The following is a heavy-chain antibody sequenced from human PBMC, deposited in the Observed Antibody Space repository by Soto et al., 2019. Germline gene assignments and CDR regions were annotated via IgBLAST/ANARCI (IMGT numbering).Heavy chain of an antibody. CDR3: ARAKRWRPAATYYYMDV. D-gene: IGHD2-2*01. V-gene: IGHV4-31*03. Sequence: PSETLSLTCTVSGGSISSGGYYWSWIRQHPGKGLEWIGYIYYSGSTYYKPSLKSRVTISVDTSNNYFSLKLSSATAADTAVYYCARAKRWRPAATYYYMDVWGKGTTVTVSS. CDR1: GGSISSGGYY. CDR2: IYYSGST. J-gene: IGHJ6*03.